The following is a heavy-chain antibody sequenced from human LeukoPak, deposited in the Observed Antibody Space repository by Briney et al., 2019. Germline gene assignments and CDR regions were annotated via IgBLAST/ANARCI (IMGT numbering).Heavy chain of an antibody. CDR3: ARTGRDGGGYCSSTSCLWDY. CDR1: GYTFTSYY. CDR2: INPSGGST. Sequence: ASVKVSCKASGYTFTSYYMHWVRQAPGQGLEWMGIINPSGGSTSYAQKFQGRVTMTRDMSTSTVYTELSSLRSEDTAVYYCARTGRDGGGYCSSTSCLWDYWGQGTLVTVSS. J-gene: IGHJ4*02. V-gene: IGHV1-46*01. D-gene: IGHD2-2*01.